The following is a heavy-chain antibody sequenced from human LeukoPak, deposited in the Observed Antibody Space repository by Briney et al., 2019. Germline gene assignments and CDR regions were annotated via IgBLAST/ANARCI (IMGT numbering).Heavy chain of an antibody. CDR1: GGSISSSNW. J-gene: IGHJ4*02. CDR2: IYHSGST. D-gene: IGHD2-2*01. Sequence: SGTLSLTCAVSGGSISSSNWWSWVRQPPGKGLEWIGEIYHSGSTNYNPSLKSRVTISVDKSKNQFSLKLSSVTAADTAVYYCARARYCSSTSCQKNDYWGQGTLVTVSS. V-gene: IGHV4-4*02. CDR3: ARARYCSSTSCQKNDY.